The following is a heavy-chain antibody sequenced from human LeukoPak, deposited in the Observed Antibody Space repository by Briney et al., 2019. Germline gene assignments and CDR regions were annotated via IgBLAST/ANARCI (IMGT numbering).Heavy chain of an antibody. V-gene: IGHV4-59*01. D-gene: IGHD4/OR15-4a*01. Sequence: PSETLSLTCTVSRGSISGYSWSWIRQSPGGGLEWIGYIYYSGDAAYNPSLRSRVTMSVDTSKNQFSLQLRSMTTADTAVYYCVRGPYGASISKWFDPWGQGTQVIVSP. CDR3: VRGPYGASISKWFDP. CDR2: IYYSGDA. CDR1: RGSISGYS. J-gene: IGHJ5*02.